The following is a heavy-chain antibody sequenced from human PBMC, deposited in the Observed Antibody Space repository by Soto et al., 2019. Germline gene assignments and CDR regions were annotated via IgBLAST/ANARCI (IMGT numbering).Heavy chain of an antibody. CDR2: IYYSGST. D-gene: IGHD2-2*01. V-gene: IGHV4-59*01. CDR3: ARETCSSTSCLDAFDI. CDR1: GGSISSYY. J-gene: IGHJ3*02. Sequence: TLSLTCTVSGGSISSYYWSWIRQPPGKGLEWIGYIYYSGSTNYNPSLKSRVTISVDTSKNQFSLKLSSVTAADTAVYYCARETCSSTSCLDAFDIWGQGTMVTVSS.